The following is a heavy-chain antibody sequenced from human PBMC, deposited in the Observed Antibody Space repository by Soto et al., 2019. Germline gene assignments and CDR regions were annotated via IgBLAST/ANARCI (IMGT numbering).Heavy chain of an antibody. Sequence: PSETLSLTCTVSGGSISSGGYYWSWIRQHPGKGLEWIGYIYYSGSTYYNPSLKSRVTISVDTSKNQFSLKLSSVTAADPAVYYCGREVMVRGVSDYYYYGMDVWGQGTTVTVSS. D-gene: IGHD3-10*01. CDR3: GREVMVRGVSDYYYYGMDV. J-gene: IGHJ6*01. CDR2: IYYSGST. V-gene: IGHV4-31*03. CDR1: GGSISSGGYY.